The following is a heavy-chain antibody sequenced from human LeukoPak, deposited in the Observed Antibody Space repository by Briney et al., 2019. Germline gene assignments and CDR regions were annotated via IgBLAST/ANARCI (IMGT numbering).Heavy chain of an antibody. V-gene: IGHV3-21*01. CDR3: ARVIRGINNNFDY. D-gene: IGHD3-10*01. CDR1: GFTFSSYS. J-gene: IGHJ4*02. CDR2: ISSSSNYM. Sequence: PGGSLRLSCAASGFTFSSYSMNWVRQAPGKGLEWVSSISSSSNYMFHVDSVKGRFTISRDNAKNSLFLQMNSLRAEDTAVYYCARVIRGINNNFDYWGQGTLVTVSS.